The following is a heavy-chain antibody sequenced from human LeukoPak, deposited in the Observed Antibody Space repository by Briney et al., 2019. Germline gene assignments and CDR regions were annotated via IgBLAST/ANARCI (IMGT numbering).Heavy chain of an antibody. J-gene: IGHJ1*01. Sequence: ASVKVSCKASGYTFTSYYMHWVRQAPAQGLEWMGIIEPSGGSTGYAQKFQGRVTMTRDTSTSTVYMELSSLRSEDTAVYYCARDHFGQGPQYFQHWGQGTLVTVSS. CDR3: ARDHFGQGPQYFQH. CDR2: IEPSGGST. D-gene: IGHD3/OR15-3a*01. V-gene: IGHV1-46*01. CDR1: GYTFTSYY.